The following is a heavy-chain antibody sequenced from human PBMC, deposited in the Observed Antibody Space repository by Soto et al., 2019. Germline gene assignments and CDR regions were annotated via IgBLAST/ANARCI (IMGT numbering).Heavy chain of an antibody. V-gene: IGHV1-2*04. Sequence: QVQLVQSGAEVRKPGASVTVSCRSSGDSFNDYYIHWVRQAPGQGFEWMGWINPNGGVTKYAQKFTGWVSMTRDTSIRTVYMQLSRLRSDDTAVYYCARERGGATATLDYYYFYMDVWGTGTTVTVSS. CDR2: INPNGGVT. J-gene: IGHJ6*03. CDR1: GDSFNDYY. CDR3: ARERGGATATLDYYYFYMDV. D-gene: IGHD5-12*01.